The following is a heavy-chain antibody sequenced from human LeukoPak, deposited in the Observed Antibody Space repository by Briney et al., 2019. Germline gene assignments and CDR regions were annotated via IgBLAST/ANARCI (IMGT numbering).Heavy chain of an antibody. D-gene: IGHD6-13*01. CDR3: ARNLIPEQLVVNF. Sequence: KPSETLSLTCTVSGGSISSSNWWSWIRQPAGKGLEWIGRIYTSGSTNYNPSLKSRVTMSVDTSKNQFSLKLQSVTPEDTAVYYCARNLIPEQLVVNFWGQGTLVTVSS. CDR2: IYTSGST. J-gene: IGHJ4*02. V-gene: IGHV4-4*07. CDR1: GGSISSSNW.